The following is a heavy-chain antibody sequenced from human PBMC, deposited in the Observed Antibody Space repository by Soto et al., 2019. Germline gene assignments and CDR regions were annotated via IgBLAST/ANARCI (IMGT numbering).Heavy chain of an antibody. CDR3: AREPSEVGDAFDI. V-gene: IGHV3-7*01. D-gene: IGHD1-26*01. Sequence: EVQLVESGGGLVQPGGSLRLSCVASGFTFSSYWMSWVRQGPGKGLEWVANIKRDGSDKYYVDSVKGRFIISRDNAKNSFYLQINSLRVEDTAVYYCAREPSEVGDAFDIWGQGTMVTVSS. CDR2: IKRDGSDK. CDR1: GFTFSSYW. J-gene: IGHJ3*02.